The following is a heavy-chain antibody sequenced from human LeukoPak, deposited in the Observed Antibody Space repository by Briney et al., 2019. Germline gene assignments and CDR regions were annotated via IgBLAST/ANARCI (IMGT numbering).Heavy chain of an antibody. V-gene: IGHV4-59*08. CDR1: GGSISSYY. CDR2: IYYSGST. Sequence: PSETLSLTCTVSGGSISSYYWSWIRQPPGKGLEWIGYIYYSGSTNYNPSLKSRVTISVDTSKNQFSLKLSSVTAADTAVYYCARRVIAVGGSDAFDIWGQGTMVTVSS. CDR3: ARRVIAVGGSDAFDI. J-gene: IGHJ3*02. D-gene: IGHD6-19*01.